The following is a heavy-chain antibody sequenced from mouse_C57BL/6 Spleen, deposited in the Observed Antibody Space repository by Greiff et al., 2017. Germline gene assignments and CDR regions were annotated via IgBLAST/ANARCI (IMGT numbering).Heavy chain of an antibody. V-gene: IGHV1-82*01. Sequence: QVQLQQSGPELVKPGASVKISCKASGYAFSSSWMNWVKQRPGQGLEWIGRIYPGDGDTNYNGKFKGKATLTADKSASTAYMQLSSLTSEDSAVYFCARAHDYDYDWNYWGQGTTLTVSS. D-gene: IGHD2-4*01. J-gene: IGHJ2*01. CDR3: ARAHDYDYDWNY. CDR2: IYPGDGDT. CDR1: GYAFSSSW.